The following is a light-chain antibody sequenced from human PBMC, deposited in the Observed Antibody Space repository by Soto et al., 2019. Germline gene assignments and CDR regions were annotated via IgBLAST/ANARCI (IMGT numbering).Light chain of an antibody. V-gene: IGLV1-40*01. CDR1: SSNIGAGYD. Sequence: QSVLTQPPSVSGAPGQRVTISCTGSSSNIGAGYDVHWYQRLPGTAPKLLIYGNSNRPSGVPDRFSGSKSGTSASLAITGLQAEDEADYYCQSYDSSLRGVFGTGTKVTVL. CDR3: QSYDSSLRGV. J-gene: IGLJ1*01. CDR2: GNS.